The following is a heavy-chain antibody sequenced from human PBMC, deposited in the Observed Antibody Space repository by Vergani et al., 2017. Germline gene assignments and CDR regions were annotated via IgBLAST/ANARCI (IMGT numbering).Heavy chain of an antibody. CDR3: VKDAGGYENFFDS. J-gene: IGHJ4*02. D-gene: IGHD5-12*01. CDR1: GFTFSTYA. V-gene: IGHV3-23*01. CDR2: LTGGGGST. Sequence: EVQLLESGGSLKQPGGSVRLSCAASGFTFSTYAMHWVRQAPGKGLEWVSALTGGGGSTYYADSFKGRFIISRDNSRYTLYLQMNSLRPEDTAIYYCVKDAGGYENFFDSWGQGTLVTVSS.